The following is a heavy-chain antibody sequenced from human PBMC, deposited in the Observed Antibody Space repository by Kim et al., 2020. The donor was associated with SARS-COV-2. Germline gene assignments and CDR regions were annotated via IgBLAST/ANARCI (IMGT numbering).Heavy chain of an antibody. CDR3: ARRLGTTSYYFDY. D-gene: IGHD1-1*01. V-gene: IGHV5-51*01. Sequence: YRPLVQGQVTISADKSISTADLQWSSLKASDTAMYYCARRLGTTSYYFDYWGQGTLVTFSS. J-gene: IGHJ4*02.